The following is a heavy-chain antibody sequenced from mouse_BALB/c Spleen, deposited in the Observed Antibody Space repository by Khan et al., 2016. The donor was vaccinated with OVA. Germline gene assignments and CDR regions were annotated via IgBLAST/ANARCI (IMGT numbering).Heavy chain of an antibody. V-gene: IGHV9-1*02. J-gene: IGHJ2*01. CDR2: INTYTGEP. D-gene: IGHD1-1*01. CDR3: ARYGSEDFFDY. CDR1: GYTFTNYG. Sequence: QIQLVQSGPELKKPGETVKISCKASGYTFTNYGMNWVKQAPGKGLKWMGWINTYTGEPTYADDFKGRFAFSLETSASTAYLQINNLKNVDMATYFCARYGSEDFFDYWGQGTTLTVSS.